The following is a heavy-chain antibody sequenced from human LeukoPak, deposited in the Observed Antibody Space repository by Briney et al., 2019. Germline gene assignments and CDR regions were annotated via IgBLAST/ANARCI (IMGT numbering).Heavy chain of an antibody. CDR2: ILFDGNNK. V-gene: IGHV3-33*05. Sequence: GRSLRLSCAASGFTFSIYVMHWVRQTPGKGLEWLAHILFDGNNKYIADSVKGRFTISRDNSKNTLYLQMNSLRVEDTAVYYCARDKGKGAYWGQGTLVTVSS. J-gene: IGHJ4*02. D-gene: IGHD3-10*01. CDR1: GFTFSIYV. CDR3: ARDKGKGAY.